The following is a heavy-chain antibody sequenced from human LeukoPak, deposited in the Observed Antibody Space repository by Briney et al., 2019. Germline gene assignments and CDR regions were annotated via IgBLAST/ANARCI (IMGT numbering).Heavy chain of an antibody. V-gene: IGHV5-51*01. CDR2: IYLGDSDT. Sequence: GESLKISCKGSGYSFTSYWIGWVRQMPGKGPEWMGIIYLGDSDTRYSPSFQGQVTISADKSISTAYLQWSSLKASDTAMYYCARRYYYDSSGYYGTHDAFDIWGQGIMVTVSS. CDR3: ARRYYYDSSGYYGTHDAFDI. J-gene: IGHJ3*02. CDR1: GYSFTSYW. D-gene: IGHD3-22*01.